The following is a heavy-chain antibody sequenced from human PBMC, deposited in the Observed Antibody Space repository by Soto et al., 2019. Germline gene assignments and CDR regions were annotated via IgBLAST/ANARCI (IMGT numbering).Heavy chain of an antibody. CDR2: IRSNPDDGTT. J-gene: IGHJ3*02. CDR1: AFPFGNTW. D-gene: IGHD1-20*01. V-gene: IGHV3-15*07. CDR3: STEARRYYAFDI. Sequence: EVQLVESGGGLVKPGGSLRLSCAASAFPFGNTWMNWVRQAPGKGLEWVGLIRSNPDDGTTDYAAPVKGRFIISRDDSKNTVYLQMNSLKTEDTAVYYCSTEARRYYAFDIWGQGTMVIVSS.